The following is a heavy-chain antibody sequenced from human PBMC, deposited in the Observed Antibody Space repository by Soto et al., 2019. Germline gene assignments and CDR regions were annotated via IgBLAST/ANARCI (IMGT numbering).Heavy chain of an antibody. CDR2: VSGSGDST. Sequence: PGGSLRLSCAASGFTFSTYAMSWVRQAPGKGLEWVSAVSGSGDSTYYVDSVKGRFTISRDNSKNTLYLQMNSLGAEDTAVYYCAKGGYGVNYYGMDVWGQGTTVTV. CDR3: AKGGYGVNYYGMDV. D-gene: IGHD5-18*01. V-gene: IGHV3-23*01. CDR1: GFTFSTYA. J-gene: IGHJ6*01.